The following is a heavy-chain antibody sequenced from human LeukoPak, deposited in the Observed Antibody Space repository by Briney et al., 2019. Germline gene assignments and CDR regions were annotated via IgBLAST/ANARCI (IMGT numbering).Heavy chain of an antibody. CDR2: IYYSGST. V-gene: IGHV4-31*03. CDR1: GGSISSGGYY. Sequence: SQALSLTCTVSGGSISSGGYYWSWIRQHPGKGLEWIGYIYYSGSTYYNPSLKGRVTISVDTSKNQFSLKLSSVTAADTAVYYCAREGYYDSSGYYYFDYWGQGTLVTVSS. D-gene: IGHD3-22*01. CDR3: AREGYYDSSGYYYFDY. J-gene: IGHJ4*02.